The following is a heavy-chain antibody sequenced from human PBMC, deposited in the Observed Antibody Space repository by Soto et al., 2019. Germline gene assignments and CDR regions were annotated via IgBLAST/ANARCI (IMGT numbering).Heavy chain of an antibody. D-gene: IGHD1-1*01. Sequence: QVHLVQSGAEVKKPGASVKVSCKGSGYTFTSYGITWVRQAPGQGLEWMGWSSAHNGNTEYAQRRQGRVTVTRDPSTSTAYMELRSLRSDDTAVYYCARGRYGDYWGQGALVTVSS. CDR2: SSAHNGNT. CDR3: ARGRYGDY. CDR1: GYTFTSYG. J-gene: IGHJ4*02. V-gene: IGHV1-18*01.